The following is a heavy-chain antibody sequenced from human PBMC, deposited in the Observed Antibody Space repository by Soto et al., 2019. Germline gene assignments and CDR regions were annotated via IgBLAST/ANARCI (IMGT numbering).Heavy chain of an antibody. D-gene: IGHD6-19*01. Sequence: ASVKVSCKVSGYTLTELSMHWVRQAPGKGLEWMGGFDSEDGETIYAQKFQGRVTMTEDTSTDTAYMELSSLRSEDTAVYYCATGDSGGWPYSFDYWGQGTLVTVSS. V-gene: IGHV1-24*01. CDR2: FDSEDGET. CDR1: GYTLTELS. CDR3: ATGDSGGWPYSFDY. J-gene: IGHJ4*02.